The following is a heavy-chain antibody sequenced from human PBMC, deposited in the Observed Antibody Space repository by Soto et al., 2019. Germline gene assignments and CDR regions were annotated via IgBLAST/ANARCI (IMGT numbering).Heavy chain of an antibody. D-gene: IGHD6-13*01. V-gene: IGHV1-2*04. J-gene: IGHJ4*02. CDR3: ARGTDSSSWEHDY. CDR2: INPNSGGT. CDR1: GYTFTGYY. Sequence: AASVKVSCKASGYTFTGYYMHWVRQAPGQGLEWMGWINPNSGGTNYAQKFQGWVTMTRDTSISTAYMELSRLRSDDTAVYYCARGTDSSSWEHDYWGQGTLVTVSS.